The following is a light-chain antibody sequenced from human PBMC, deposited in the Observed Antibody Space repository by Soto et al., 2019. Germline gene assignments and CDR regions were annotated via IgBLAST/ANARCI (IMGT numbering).Light chain of an antibody. V-gene: IGLV2-14*01. CDR2: DVS. J-gene: IGLJ1*01. CDR3: SSSTSSSTLSRYV. Sequence: QSALTQPASVSGSPGQSITISCTGTSSDVGGYNYVSWYQQHPGKAPKLMIYDVSNRPSGVSNRFSGSKSGNTASLTISGLQAEDEAEDYCSSSTSSSTLSRYVFGTGTKVTVL. CDR1: SSDVGGYNY.